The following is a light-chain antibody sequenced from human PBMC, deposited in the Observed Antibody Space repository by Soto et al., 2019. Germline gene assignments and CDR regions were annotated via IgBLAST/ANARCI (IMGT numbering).Light chain of an antibody. CDR3: NSYAGSNIVV. V-gene: IGLV2-8*01. CDR1: SSDVGGYNY. Sequence: QSVLTQPPSASGSPGQSVTISCTGTSSDVGGYNYVSWYQQHPGKAPKLMIYEVSKRPSGVPDRFSGSKSGNTASLTVSGLQAEDEADYYCNSYAGSNIVVFGGGTQLTVL. CDR2: EVS. J-gene: IGLJ2*01.